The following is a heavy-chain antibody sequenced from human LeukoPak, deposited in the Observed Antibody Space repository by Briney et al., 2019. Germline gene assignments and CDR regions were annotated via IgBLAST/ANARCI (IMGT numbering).Heavy chain of an antibody. J-gene: IGHJ4*02. CDR2: INHSGST. V-gene: IGHV4-34*01. Sequence: KPSETLSLTCAVYGGSFSGYYWSWIRQPPGKGLEWIGEINHSGSTNYNPSLKSRVTISVDTSKNQFSLKLSSVTAADTAVYYCARYGDYYDSSGYYYAGFDYWGQGTLVTVSS. D-gene: IGHD3-22*01. CDR1: GGSFSGYY. CDR3: ARYGDYYDSSGYYYAGFDY.